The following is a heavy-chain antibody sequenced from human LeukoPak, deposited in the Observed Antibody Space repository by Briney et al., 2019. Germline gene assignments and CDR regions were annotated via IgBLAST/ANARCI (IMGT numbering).Heavy chain of an antibody. D-gene: IGHD2-2*01. CDR1: GFTFSSYA. CDR2: ISYDGSNK. CDR3: ARSRSAAQASRPPYYFDY. J-gene: IGHJ4*02. Sequence: GGSLRLSCAASGFTFSSYAMHWVRQAPGKGLEWVAVISYDGSNKYYADSVKGRFTISRDNSKNTLYLQMNSLRAEDTAVYYCARSRSAAQASRPPYYFDYWGQGTLVTVSS. V-gene: IGHV3-30-3*01.